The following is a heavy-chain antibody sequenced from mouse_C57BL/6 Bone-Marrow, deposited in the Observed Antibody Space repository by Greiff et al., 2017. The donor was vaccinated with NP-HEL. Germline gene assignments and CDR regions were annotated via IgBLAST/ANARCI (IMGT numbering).Heavy chain of an antibody. CDR2: INPSNGGT. Sequence: VQLQQPGTELVKPGASVKLSCKASGYTFTSYWMHWVKQRPGQGLEWIGNINPSNGGTNYNEKFKGKATLTADKSSSTAYMELRSLTSEDSAVYFCARNYGSSYRAYWGQGTLVTVSA. D-gene: IGHD1-1*01. V-gene: IGHV1-53*01. CDR3: ARNYGSSYRAY. J-gene: IGHJ3*01. CDR1: GYTFTSYW.